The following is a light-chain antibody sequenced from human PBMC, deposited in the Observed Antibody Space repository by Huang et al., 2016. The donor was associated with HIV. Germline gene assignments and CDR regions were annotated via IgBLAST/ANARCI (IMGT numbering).Light chain of an antibody. CDR1: QTTGTS. CDR2: DGS. Sequence: VLTPSPPTLSLFPGETATLSCRASQTTGTSLAGYQQRTGQGPRLLIYDGSNRAAGVPARISGAGSGTTFTLSISGLESEDFGVYYCQQRRSWPLTFGGGTKVEV. CDR3: QQRRSWPLT. V-gene: IGKV3-11*01. J-gene: IGKJ4*01.